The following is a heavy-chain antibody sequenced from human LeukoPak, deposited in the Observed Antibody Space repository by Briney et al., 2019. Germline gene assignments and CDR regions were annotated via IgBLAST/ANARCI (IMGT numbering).Heavy chain of an antibody. Sequence: PGGSLRLSCAASGFTFTSYAMSWVRQTPGKGLEWVSSISGSGGSTYYADSVKGRFTISRDNSKNTLSLQMNSLKVDDTAVYYCATNSYDTTESTNYWYVRVGWFDPWGQGTLVTVSS. CDR1: GFTFTSYA. J-gene: IGHJ5*02. V-gene: IGHV3-23*01. CDR3: ATNSYDTTESTNYWYVRVGWFDP. CDR2: ISGSGGST. D-gene: IGHD2-8*01.